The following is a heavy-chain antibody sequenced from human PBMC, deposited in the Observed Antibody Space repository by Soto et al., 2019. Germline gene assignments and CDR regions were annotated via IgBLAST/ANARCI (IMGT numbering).Heavy chain of an antibody. D-gene: IGHD6-19*01. V-gene: IGHV3-7*01. CDR2: MNQDGSEK. CDR3: ASQSGSGWYIEN. Sequence: EVQLVESGGGLVQPGGSLRLSCAASGFTFSTYWMSWVRQAPGKGLEWVANMNQDGSEKYYVDSVKGRFTISRDNAKNSLDVQMNRLRAEDSAVYYCASQSGSGWYIENWGQGTLVTVSS. CDR1: GFTFSTYW. J-gene: IGHJ4*02.